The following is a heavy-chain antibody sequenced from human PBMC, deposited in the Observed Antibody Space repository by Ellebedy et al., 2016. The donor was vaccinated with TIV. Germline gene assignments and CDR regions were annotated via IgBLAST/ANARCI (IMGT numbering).Heavy chain of an antibody. CDR3: ATDGSYGDYLSPAHASVM. V-gene: IGHV3-7*01. CDR1: GFSFRSYW. Sequence: GESLKISCGSSGFSFRSYWMTWVRQAPGKGLEWVANINQGGSERHYLDSVKGRFTISRDNAKNSLFLQMNSLRAEETAVYYCATDGSYGDYLSPAHASVMWGQGTLVSVSS. D-gene: IGHD4-17*01. J-gene: IGHJ3*02. CDR2: INQGGSER.